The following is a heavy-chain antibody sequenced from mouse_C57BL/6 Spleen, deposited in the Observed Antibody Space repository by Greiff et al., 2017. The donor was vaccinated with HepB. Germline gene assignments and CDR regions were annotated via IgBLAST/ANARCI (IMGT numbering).Heavy chain of an antibody. CDR2: IYPGDGDT. Sequence: LEESGAELVKPGASVKISCKASGYAFSSYWMNWVKQRPGKGLEWIGQIYPGDGDTNYNGKFKGKATLTADKSSSTAYMQLSSLTSEDSAVYFCARSGYGSGYAMDYWGQGTSVTVSS. J-gene: IGHJ4*01. D-gene: IGHD1-1*01. CDR1: GYAFSSYW. V-gene: IGHV1-80*01. CDR3: ARSGYGSGYAMDY.